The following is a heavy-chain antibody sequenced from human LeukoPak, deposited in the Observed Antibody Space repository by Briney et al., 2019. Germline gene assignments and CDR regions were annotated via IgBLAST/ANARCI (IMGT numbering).Heavy chain of an antibody. CDR1: GFTFGSYG. CDR2: ITPNADRT. CDR3: AIMHGYYDGSGYWVQ. Sequence: GGSLRLSCAASGFTFGSYGMSWVRQAPGKGLEWVSFITPNADRTSYADSVEGRFTISRDNPRNTLYMQMSSLRDEDTAIYYCAIMHGYYDGSGYWVQWGQGTLVTVSS. D-gene: IGHD3-22*01. J-gene: IGHJ1*01. V-gene: IGHV3-23*01.